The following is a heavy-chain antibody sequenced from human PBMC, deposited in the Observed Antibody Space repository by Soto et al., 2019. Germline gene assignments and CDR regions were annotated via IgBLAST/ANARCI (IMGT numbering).Heavy chain of an antibody. CDR1: GYTFTSYG. J-gene: IGHJ6*02. Sequence: ASVKVSCKASGYTFTSYGISWVRQAPGQGLEWMGWISAYNGNTNYAQKLQGRVTMTTDTSTSTAHMELRSLRSDDTAVYYCARDCSGGSCYRVYYYGMDVWGQGTTVTVSS. V-gene: IGHV1-18*01. CDR3: ARDCSGGSCYRVYYYGMDV. D-gene: IGHD2-15*01. CDR2: ISAYNGNT.